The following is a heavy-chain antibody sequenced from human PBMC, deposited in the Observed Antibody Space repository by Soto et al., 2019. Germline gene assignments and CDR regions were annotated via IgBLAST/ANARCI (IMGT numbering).Heavy chain of an antibody. Sequence: PGGSLRLSCAASGFTFDDYSMHWVRQPPGKGLEWVSLISWDGGSTYYADSVKGRFTISRDNSKNSLYLQMNSLRTEDTALYYCAKDSKWLGRRNYYGMDVSGQGTTVTVSS. CDR3: AKDSKWLGRRNYYGMDV. CDR1: GFTFDDYS. V-gene: IGHV3-43*01. D-gene: IGHD6-19*01. J-gene: IGHJ6*02. CDR2: ISWDGGST.